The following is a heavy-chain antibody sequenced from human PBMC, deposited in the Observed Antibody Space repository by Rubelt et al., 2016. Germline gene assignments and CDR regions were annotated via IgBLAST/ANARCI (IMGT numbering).Heavy chain of an antibody. CDR2: ISSSSSYI. CDR3: AKDPVLRYFDWLLAFDY. Sequence: PGKGLEWVSSISSSSSYIYYADSVKGRFTISRDNSKNTLYLQMNSLRAEDTAVYYCAKDPVLRYFDWLLAFDYCGQGTLVTVSS. V-gene: IGHV3-21*04. D-gene: IGHD3-9*01. J-gene: IGHJ4*02.